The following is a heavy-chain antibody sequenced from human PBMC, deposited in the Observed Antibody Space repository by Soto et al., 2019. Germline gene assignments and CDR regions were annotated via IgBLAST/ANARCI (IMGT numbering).Heavy chain of an antibody. CDR3: AGGYFSTGDGCFDY. Sequence: QVQLVESGGGVVQPGRSLRLSCVASGFSFSTHGMHWVRQAPGKGLEWVAVVDTATEYYTGSVKGRFTISRDNSKSTLYLQMNSVRVDDTAVYYCAGGYFSTGDGCFDYWGQGTLVTVSS. CDR1: GFSFSTHG. J-gene: IGHJ4*02. V-gene: IGHV3-33*01. D-gene: IGHD2-8*02. CDR2: VDTATE.